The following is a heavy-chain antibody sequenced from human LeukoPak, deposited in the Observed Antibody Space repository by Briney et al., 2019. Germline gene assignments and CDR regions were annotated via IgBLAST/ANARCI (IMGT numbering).Heavy chain of an antibody. CDR2: FDPEDGET. Sequence: ASVKVSCKVSGYTLTELSMHWVRQAPGKGLEGMGGFDPEDGETIYAQKFQGRVTMTEDTSTDTAYMELSSLRSEDTAVYYCATASMVRGVRDAFDIWGQGTMVTVSS. D-gene: IGHD3-10*01. CDR3: ATASMVRGVRDAFDI. J-gene: IGHJ3*02. V-gene: IGHV1-24*01. CDR1: GYTLTELS.